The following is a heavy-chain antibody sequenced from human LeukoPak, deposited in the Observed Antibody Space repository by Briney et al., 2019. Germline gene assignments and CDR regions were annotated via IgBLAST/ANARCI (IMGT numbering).Heavy chain of an antibody. Sequence: PGGSLSVSCAASGFRFSGCSLSWVRQAPGKGLEWVATINEVGSKTYYDDSVKGRFTISRDNAKNSLYLEMSSLRAEDTAVYYCARLLGTVTTFDYWGQGTLVTASS. J-gene: IGHJ4*02. CDR2: INEVGSKT. D-gene: IGHD1-26*01. CDR3: ARLLGTVTTFDY. V-gene: IGHV3-7*01. CDR1: GFRFSGCS.